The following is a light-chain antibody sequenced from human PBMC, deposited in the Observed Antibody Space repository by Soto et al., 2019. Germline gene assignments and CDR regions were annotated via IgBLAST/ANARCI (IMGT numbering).Light chain of an antibody. CDR2: GAS. Sequence: EIVLTQSPGTLSLSPGERATLSCSSSQSVSNRYLAWYQQKPGQSPRLLIYGASTRATGIPARFSGSGSGTEFTLTISSLQSEDFAVYYCQQYNNWPPITFGQGTRLEIK. CDR3: QQYNNWPPIT. CDR1: QSVSNRY. V-gene: IGKV3-15*01. J-gene: IGKJ5*01.